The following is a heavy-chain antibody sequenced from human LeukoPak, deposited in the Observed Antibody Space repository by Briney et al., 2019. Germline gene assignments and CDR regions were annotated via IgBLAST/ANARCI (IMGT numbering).Heavy chain of an antibody. CDR1: GGSISSYY. CDR2: IYYSGST. Sequence: PSETLSLTCTVSGGSISSYYRSWIRQPPGKGLEWIGYIYYSGSTNYNPSLKSRVTISVDTSKNQFSLKLSSVTAADTAVYYCARVIGGVAENAIFDYWGQGTLVTVSS. CDR3: ARVIGGVAENAIFDY. V-gene: IGHV4-59*01. J-gene: IGHJ4*02. D-gene: IGHD3-16*01.